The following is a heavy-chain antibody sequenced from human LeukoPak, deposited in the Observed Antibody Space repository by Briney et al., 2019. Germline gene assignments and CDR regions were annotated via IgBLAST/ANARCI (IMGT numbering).Heavy chain of an antibody. Sequence: PGGSLRLSCAASGFTFSSYGMHWVRQAPGKGLEWVAVIWYDGSNKYYADSVKGRFTISRDNSKNTLYLQMDSLRAEDTAVYYCARDGYCSSTSCFSWAFDIWGQGTMVTVSS. J-gene: IGHJ3*02. CDR2: IWYDGSNK. D-gene: IGHD2-2*03. CDR3: ARDGYCSSTSCFSWAFDI. V-gene: IGHV3-33*08. CDR1: GFTFSSYG.